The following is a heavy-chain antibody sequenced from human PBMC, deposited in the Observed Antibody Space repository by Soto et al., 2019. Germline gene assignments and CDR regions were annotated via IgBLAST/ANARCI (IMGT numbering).Heavy chain of an antibody. CDR1: GFTFSSYA. Sequence: EVQLLESGGGLVQPGGSLRLSCAASGFTFSSYAMTWVRQAPGKGLEWVSVISGSGGSTYFADSVKGRFTISRDNSKNALYLQVSSLRAEDTALYYWAKEYDSSGYYPDYWGQGTLVTVSS. D-gene: IGHD3-22*01. V-gene: IGHV3-23*01. J-gene: IGHJ4*02. CDR3: AKEYDSSGYYPDY. CDR2: ISGSGGST.